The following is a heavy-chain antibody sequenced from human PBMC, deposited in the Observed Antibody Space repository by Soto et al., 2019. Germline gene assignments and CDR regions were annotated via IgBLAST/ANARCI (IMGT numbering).Heavy chain of an antibody. V-gene: IGHV4-59*01. D-gene: IGHD3-10*01. CDR2: IYYSGST. J-gene: IGHJ6*02. CDR1: GGSISSYY. CDR3: ARVSSGSYYYGMDV. Sequence: TSETLSLTCTVSGGSISSYYWSRIRQPPGKGLEWIGYIYYSGSTNYNPSLKSRVTISVDTSKNQFSLKLSSVTAADTAVYYCARVSSGSYYYGMDVWGQGTTVTVSS.